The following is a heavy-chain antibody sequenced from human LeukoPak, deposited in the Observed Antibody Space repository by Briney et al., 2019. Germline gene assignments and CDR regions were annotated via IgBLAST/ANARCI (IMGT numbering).Heavy chain of an antibody. CDR2: ITRNGSST. CDR1: GFTFSSSW. J-gene: IGHJ6*04. CDR3: ARDPGYESWSPFWGGMDV. Sequence: PGGSLRLSCAASGFTFSSSWMHWVRQAPGKGLVWVSRITRNGSSTTYAESVKGRFTTSRDNAKKKLYLQMDSLRDDDTAVYYCARDPGYESWSPFWGGMDVWGNGTTVIVSS. D-gene: IGHD3-16*01. V-gene: IGHV3-74*01.